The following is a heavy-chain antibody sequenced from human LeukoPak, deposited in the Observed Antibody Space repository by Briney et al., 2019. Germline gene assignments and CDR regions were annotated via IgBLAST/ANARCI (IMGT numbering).Heavy chain of an antibody. Sequence: PAGCLRLSCAASGFTFSNIAMTWVRHAPGERREWVSTISGSGESTYYTGSLKGRFTISTDNSKHTVYMHMDSLIAKGTAVYDCAKINGPVLTGKLYSWGQGTLVTASS. D-gene: IGHD3-9*01. CDR2: ISGSGEST. CDR1: GFTFSNIA. CDR3: AKINGPVLTGKLYS. J-gene: IGHJ4*02. V-gene: IGHV3-23*01.